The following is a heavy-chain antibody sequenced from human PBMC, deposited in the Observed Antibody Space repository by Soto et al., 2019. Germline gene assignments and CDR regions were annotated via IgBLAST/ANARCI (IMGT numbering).Heavy chain of an antibody. Sequence: PSETLSLTCAVYGGSFSGYYWSWIRQPPGKGLEWIGEINHSGSTNYNPSLKSRVTISVDTSENQFSLKLSSVTAADTAVYYCARGRVNMVRGVLDYWGQGTLVTVSS. CDR2: INHSGST. CDR1: GGSFSGYY. D-gene: IGHD3-10*01. CDR3: ARGRVNMVRGVLDY. J-gene: IGHJ4*02. V-gene: IGHV4-34*01.